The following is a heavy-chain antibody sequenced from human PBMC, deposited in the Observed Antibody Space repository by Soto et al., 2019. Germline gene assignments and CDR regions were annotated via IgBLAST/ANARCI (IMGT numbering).Heavy chain of an antibody. CDR3: AREKVGTTFFDN. CDR1: GFAISRGYY. J-gene: IGHJ4*02. CDR2: IYPSVSS. V-gene: IGHV4-38-2*02. Sequence: SETLSLTCNVSGFAISRGYYWSWVRQPPGKGLEWIGSIYPSVSSYHNPSLESRLTLSIDTSKNQFTLKLASVTAADTALYYCAREKVGTTFFDNWGQGPQVTVSS. D-gene: IGHD1-1*01.